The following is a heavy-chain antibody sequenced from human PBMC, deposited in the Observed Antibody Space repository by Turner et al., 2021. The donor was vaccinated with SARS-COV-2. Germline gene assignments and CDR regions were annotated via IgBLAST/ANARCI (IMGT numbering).Heavy chain of an antibody. CDR2: ISSSGSTI. V-gene: IGHV3-48*03. CDR1: GFTFSSYE. J-gene: IGHJ5*02. D-gene: IGHD2-2*01. CDR3: ARDDCSSTSCYITNWFDP. Sequence: EVQLVESGGGLVQPGGSLRLSCAASGFTFSSYEMNWVRQAPGKGLEWVSYISSSGSTIYYADSVKGRFTISRDNAKNSLYLQMNSLRAEDTAVYYCARDDCSSTSCYITNWFDPWGQGTLVTVSS.